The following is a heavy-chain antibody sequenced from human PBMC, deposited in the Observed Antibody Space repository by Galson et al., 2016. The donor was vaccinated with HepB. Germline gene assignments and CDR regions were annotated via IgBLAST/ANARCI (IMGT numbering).Heavy chain of an antibody. D-gene: IGHD2-21*02. CDR2: IFHSGTT. Sequence: LSLTCTVSGGSISSGGYYWSWIRQHPGKGLEWIGYIFHSGTTYYNPSLKSRVIISIDTSKNQFSLTLSSVTAADTAVYYCARAAGCGGDCFQRWGLGALVTVSS. V-gene: IGHV4-31*03. CDR3: ARAAGCGGDCFQR. CDR1: GGSISSGGYY. J-gene: IGHJ1*01.